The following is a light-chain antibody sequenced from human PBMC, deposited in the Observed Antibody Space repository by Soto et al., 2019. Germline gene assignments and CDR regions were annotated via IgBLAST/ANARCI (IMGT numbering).Light chain of an antibody. J-gene: IGKJ2*01. CDR3: LQRNKWPHR. Sequence: EIVLTQSPASLSLSPGERATLSCRASQSVRIYLACYQLKPGQAPMLLIYDASHRAPGIPARFSGSGSGPAFPLAISRLESEDVGDYYCLQRNKWPHRVGEGTELEI. CDR2: DAS. V-gene: IGKV3-11*01. CDR1: QSVRIY.